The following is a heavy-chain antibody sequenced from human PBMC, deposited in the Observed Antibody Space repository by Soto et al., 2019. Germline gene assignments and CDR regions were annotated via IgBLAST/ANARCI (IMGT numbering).Heavy chain of an antibody. Sequence: GASLKISCEGSGYTFTTYWVAWVRQMPGIGLEWVGSIYPGDSDSRYNPSVQGQVTISADRSISTAYLQWNSLKASDTAMYFCARHKGYCSSTSCYGMDVWGQGTTVTVSS. V-gene: IGHV5-51*01. CDR3: ARHKGYCSSTSCYGMDV. CDR2: IYPGDSDS. D-gene: IGHD2-15*01. CDR1: GYTFTTYW. J-gene: IGHJ6*02.